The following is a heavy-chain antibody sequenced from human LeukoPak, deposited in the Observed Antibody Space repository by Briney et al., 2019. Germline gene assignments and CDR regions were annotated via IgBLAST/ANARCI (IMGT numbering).Heavy chain of an antibody. CDR3: ARHMESYSSSWYGNYDY. V-gene: IGHV5-10-1*01. Sequence: GESLKIPCKGSGYSFTSYWISWVRQMPGKGLEWMGRIDPSDSYTNYSPSFQGHVTISADKSISTAYPQWSSLKASDTAMYYCARHMESYSSSWYGNYDYWGQGTLVTVSS. CDR2: IDPSDSYT. D-gene: IGHD6-13*01. CDR1: GYSFTSYW. J-gene: IGHJ4*02.